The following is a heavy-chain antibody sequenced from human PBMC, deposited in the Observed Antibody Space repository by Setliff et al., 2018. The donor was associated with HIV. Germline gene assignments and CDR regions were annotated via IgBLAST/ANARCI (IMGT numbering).Heavy chain of an antibody. J-gene: IGHJ3*02. Sequence: SETLSLTCTVSGGSISSGSYYWTWIRQPAGKGLEWIGHIYTGGTTNYNPSLKSRVSISADMSKNHFSMNLSSVTAADTAVYYCCRSMTTVLEDAFDIWGQGAMVTVSS. CDR1: GGSISSGSYY. CDR3: CRSMTTVLEDAFDI. D-gene: IGHD4-17*01. V-gene: IGHV4-61*09. CDR2: IYTGGTT.